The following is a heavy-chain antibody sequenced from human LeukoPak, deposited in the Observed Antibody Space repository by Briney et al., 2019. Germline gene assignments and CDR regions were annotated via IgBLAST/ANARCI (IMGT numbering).Heavy chain of an antibody. CDR2: TPYDGNNK. V-gene: IGHV3-30-3*01. CDR3: ARGCPARSSSGGWFDP. CDR1: GFSFSSFA. D-gene: IGHD6-19*01. J-gene: IGHJ5*02. Sequence: GGSLRLSCAASGFSFSSFAMHWVRQAPGKGLEWVAVTPYDGNNKYYSDSVKGRFTISRDNSKNTLYLQMNSLRAEDTALYYCARGCPARSSSGGWFDPWGQGTLVTVSS.